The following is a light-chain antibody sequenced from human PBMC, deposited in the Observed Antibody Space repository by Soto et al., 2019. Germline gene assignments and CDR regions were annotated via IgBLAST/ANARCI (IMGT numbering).Light chain of an antibody. V-gene: IGKV3-20*01. CDR1: QSVSSSY. CDR2: GAS. CDR3: QQYGSSPIT. J-gene: IGKJ5*01. Sequence: EIVLTQSPGTLSLSPGERATLSCRASQSVSSSYLAWYQQKPGQAPRLLIYGASSRANGIPDRFSGSGYGTDLTLTISGLEPEDFAVYYCQQYGSSPITFGQGTRLEIK.